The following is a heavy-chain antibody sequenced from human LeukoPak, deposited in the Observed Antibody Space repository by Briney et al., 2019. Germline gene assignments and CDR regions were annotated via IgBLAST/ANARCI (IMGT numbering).Heavy chain of an antibody. CDR3: ARSSWQLVFTPFDY. CDR2: IYTSGST. D-gene: IGHD6-6*01. CDR1: GGSISSYY. Sequence: SETLSLTCTVSGGSISSYYWSWIRQPPGKGLEWIEYIYTSGSTNYNPSLKSRVTISVDTSKNQFSLKLSSVTAADTAVYYCARSSWQLVFTPFDYWGQGTLVTVSS. J-gene: IGHJ4*02. V-gene: IGHV4-4*09.